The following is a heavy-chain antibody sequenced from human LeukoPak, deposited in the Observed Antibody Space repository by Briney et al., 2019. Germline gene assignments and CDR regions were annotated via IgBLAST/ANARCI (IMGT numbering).Heavy chain of an antibody. Sequence: GSLRLSCAASGFTFSTYGMHWVRQAPGKGLEWVAFIRYDGSNKYYADSVKGRFTISRDNSKNTLYLQMNSLRAEDTAVYYCAKDPTDGSGYYMDVWGKGTTVTISS. V-gene: IGHV3-30*02. CDR2: IRYDGSNK. CDR1: GFTFSTYG. D-gene: IGHD3-10*01. CDR3: AKDPTDGSGYYMDV. J-gene: IGHJ6*03.